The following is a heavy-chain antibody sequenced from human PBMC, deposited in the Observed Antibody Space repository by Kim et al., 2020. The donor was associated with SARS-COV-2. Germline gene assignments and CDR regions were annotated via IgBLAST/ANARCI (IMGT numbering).Heavy chain of an antibody. V-gene: IGHV3-21*01. CDR3: ATTYSSSVG. Sequence: GGSLRLSCAASGVTFSSYSMNWVRQAPGKGLEWVSSISSSSSYIYYEDSVKGRFTISRDNAKNSLYLQMNSLRAEDTAVYYCATTYSSSVGWGQGTLVTVSS. D-gene: IGHD6-6*01. CDR2: ISSSSSYI. J-gene: IGHJ4*02. CDR1: GVTFSSYS.